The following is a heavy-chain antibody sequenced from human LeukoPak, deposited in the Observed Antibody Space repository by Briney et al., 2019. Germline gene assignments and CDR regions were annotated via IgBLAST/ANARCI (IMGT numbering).Heavy chain of an antibody. CDR1: GGSFSGYY. CDR2: INHSGST. Sequence: PSETLPLTCAVYGGSFSGYYWSWIRQPPGKGLEWIGEINHSGSTNYNPSLKSRVTISVDTSKNQFSLKLSSVTAADTAVYYCASLWPYQLSAFDIWGQGTMVTVSS. CDR3: ASLWPYQLSAFDI. J-gene: IGHJ3*02. V-gene: IGHV4-34*01. D-gene: IGHD2-2*01.